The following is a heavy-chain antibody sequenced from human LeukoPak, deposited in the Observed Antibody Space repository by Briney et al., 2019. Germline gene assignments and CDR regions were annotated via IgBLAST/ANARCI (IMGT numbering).Heavy chain of an antibody. CDR3: VKGMGWDGWNGGFDY. J-gene: IGHJ4*02. V-gene: IGHV3-64D*09. CDR2: ISSNGGTT. Sequence: GGSLRLSCSASGFTFSSYAMHWVRQAPGKGLEYVSAISSNGGTTYYADSVKGRFTISRDNSKNTLCLQMSSLRAEDTAVYCCVKGMGWDGWNGGFDYWGQGTLVTVSS. CDR1: GFTFSSYA. D-gene: IGHD1-1*01.